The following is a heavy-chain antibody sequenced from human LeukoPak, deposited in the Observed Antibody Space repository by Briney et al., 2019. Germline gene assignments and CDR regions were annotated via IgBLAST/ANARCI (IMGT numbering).Heavy chain of an antibody. CDR2: ISGSGGST. Sequence: GGTLRLSCAAPGFTLSSYGMNWVRQAPGKGLEWVSGISGSGGSTYYADSVKGRFTISRDNSKNTLYLQMNSLRAEDTAVYYCARDIDGSYDYWGQGTLVTVSS. CDR1: GFTLSSYG. J-gene: IGHJ4*02. V-gene: IGHV3-23*01. CDR3: ARDIDGSYDY. D-gene: IGHD1-26*01.